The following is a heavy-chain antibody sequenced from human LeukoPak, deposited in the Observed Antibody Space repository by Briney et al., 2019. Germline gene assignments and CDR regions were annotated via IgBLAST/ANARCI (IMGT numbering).Heavy chain of an antibody. CDR3: ARDGPSGYCGGDCYSFDC. CDR1: GGTFSSYA. D-gene: IGHD2-21*02. V-gene: IGHV1-69*13. J-gene: IGHJ4*02. Sequence: ASMKVSCKASGGTFSSYAISWVRQAPGQGLEWMGGIIPIFGTANYAQKFQGRVTITADESTSTAYMELSSLRSEDTAVYYCARDGPSGYCGGDCYSFDCWGQGALVTVSS. CDR2: IIPIFGTA.